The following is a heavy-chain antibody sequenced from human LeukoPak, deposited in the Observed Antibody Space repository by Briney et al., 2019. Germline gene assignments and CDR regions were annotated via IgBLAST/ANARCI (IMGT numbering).Heavy chain of an antibody. Sequence: SVKVSCKASGGTFSSYAISWVRQAPGQGLEWMGGIIPIFGTANYAQKFQGRVTITADESTSTAYMELSSLRSEDTAVYYCASFMTTVTTDIDYWGQGTLVTVSS. CDR1: GGTFSSYA. CDR2: IIPIFGTA. CDR3: ASFMTTVTTDIDY. J-gene: IGHJ4*02. D-gene: IGHD4-11*01. V-gene: IGHV1-69*13.